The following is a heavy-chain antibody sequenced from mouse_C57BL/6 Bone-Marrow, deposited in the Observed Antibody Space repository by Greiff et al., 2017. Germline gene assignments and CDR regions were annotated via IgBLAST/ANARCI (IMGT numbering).Heavy chain of an antibody. CDR3: ARSDGYYGYFDY. CDR1: GFSLTSYG. CDR2: IWGVGST. J-gene: IGHJ2*01. Sequence: VMLVESGPGLVAPSQSLSITCTVSGFSLTSYGVDWVRQSPGKGLEWLGVIWGVGSTNYNSALKSRLSISKDNSKSQVFLKMNSLQTDDTAMYYWARSDGYYGYFDYWGQGTTLTVSS. D-gene: IGHD2-3*01. V-gene: IGHV2-6*01.